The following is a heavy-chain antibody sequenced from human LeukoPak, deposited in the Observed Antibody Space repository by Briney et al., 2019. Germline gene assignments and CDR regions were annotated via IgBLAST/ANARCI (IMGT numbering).Heavy chain of an antibody. J-gene: IGHJ3*01. D-gene: IGHD6-25*01. V-gene: IGHV3-30*18. Sequence: LSLTCTVSGGSISSSSYYWGWVRQAPGKGLEWVAVISYDGSNKYYADSVKGRFTISRDNSKNTLYLQMNSLRAEDTAVYYCAKSPFPWRLRDGFDVWGQGTMVTVSS. CDR3: AKSPFPWRLRDGFDV. CDR2: ISYDGSNK. CDR1: GGSISSSSYY.